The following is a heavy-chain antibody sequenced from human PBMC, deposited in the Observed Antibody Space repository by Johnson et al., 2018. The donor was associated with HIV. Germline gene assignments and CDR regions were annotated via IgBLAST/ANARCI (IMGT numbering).Heavy chain of an antibody. CDR1: GFTFDAYA. V-gene: IGHV3-9*03. J-gene: IGHJ3*02. D-gene: IGHD3-10*01. Sequence: VHLVESGGGVVQPGRSVRLSCAASGFTFDAYAMHWVRQAPGKGLEWVSGVSWNSGSIGYANSVKGRFTISRDNSKNTLYLQMGSLRVEDMAVYYFARESPSGGGNDAFDIWGQGTMVTVSS. CDR2: VSWNSGSI. CDR3: ARESPSGGGNDAFDI.